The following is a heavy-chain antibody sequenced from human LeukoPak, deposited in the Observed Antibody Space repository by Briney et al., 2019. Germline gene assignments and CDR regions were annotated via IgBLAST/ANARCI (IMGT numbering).Heavy chain of an antibody. Sequence: GGSLRLSCAASGFAFSSYSMNWVRQAPGKGLEWVSSISSSSSYIYYADSVKGRFTISRDNAKNSLYLQMNSLRAEDTAVYYCARADRLGAALLASFDYWGQGTLVTVSS. CDR3: ARADRLGAALLASFDY. CDR1: GFAFSSYS. CDR2: ISSSSSYI. V-gene: IGHV3-21*01. D-gene: IGHD3-16*01. J-gene: IGHJ4*02.